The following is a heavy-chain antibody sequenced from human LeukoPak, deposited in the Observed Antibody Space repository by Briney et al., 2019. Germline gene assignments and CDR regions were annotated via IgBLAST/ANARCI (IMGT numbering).Heavy chain of an antibody. CDR2: INTNTGNP. CDR1: GYTFISYA. J-gene: IGHJ3*02. D-gene: IGHD6-19*01. CDR3: ARDLTPRIAVVGGSDWDAFDI. Sequence: ASVKVSCKASGYTFISYAMNWERQAPGQGLEWMGWINTNTGNPTYAQGFTGRFVFSLDTSVRTTYLQISSLKAEDTAVYYCARDLTPRIAVVGGSDWDAFDIWGQGTMVTVSS. V-gene: IGHV7-4-1*02.